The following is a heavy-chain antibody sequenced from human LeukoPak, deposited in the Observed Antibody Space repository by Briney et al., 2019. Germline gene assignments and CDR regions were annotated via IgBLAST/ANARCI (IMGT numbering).Heavy chain of an antibody. CDR2: IHYSGST. CDR3: TRHHDYGDKIDY. CDR1: GGSVTSASHY. D-gene: IGHD4-23*01. J-gene: IGHJ4*02. V-gene: IGHV4-39*01. Sequence: KPSETLSLTCTVSGGSVTSASHYWAWIRQPPGKGLEWIGSIHYSGSTYYSPSLKSRLTISGDTSKSQFSLKLTFVTAADTAVYYCTRHHDYGDKIDYWGQGTLVTVSS.